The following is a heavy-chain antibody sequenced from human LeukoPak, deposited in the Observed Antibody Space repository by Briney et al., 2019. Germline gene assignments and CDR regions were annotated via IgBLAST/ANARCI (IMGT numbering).Heavy chain of an antibody. CDR2: ISSSSSYI. D-gene: IGHD6-19*01. CDR3: ARESIAVAGAPFDY. Sequence: GGSLRLSCAASGFTFSSYSMNWVRQAPGKGLEWASSISSSSSYIYYADSVKGRFTISRDNAKNSLYLQMNSLRAEDTAVYYCARESIAVAGAPFDYWGQGTLVTVSS. CDR1: GFTFSSYS. V-gene: IGHV3-21*01. J-gene: IGHJ4*02.